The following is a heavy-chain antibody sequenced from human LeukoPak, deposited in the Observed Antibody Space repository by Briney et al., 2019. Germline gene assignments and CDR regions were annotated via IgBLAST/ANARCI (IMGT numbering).Heavy chain of an antibody. CDR1: GYTFTGYY. CDR2: INPNSGGT. CDR3: ARGEGVVPAATRGWFDP. D-gene: IGHD2-2*01. J-gene: IGHJ5*02. Sequence: ASVKVSCKASGYTFTGYYMHWVRQAPGQGLEWMGWINPNSGGTNYAQKFQGRVTMTRDTSISTAYMELSRLRSDDTAVYYCARGEGVVPAATRGWFDPWGQGTLVTVSS. V-gene: IGHV1-2*02.